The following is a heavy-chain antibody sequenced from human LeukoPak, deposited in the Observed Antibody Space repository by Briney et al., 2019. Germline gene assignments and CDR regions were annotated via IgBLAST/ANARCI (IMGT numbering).Heavy chain of an antibody. V-gene: IGHV3-23*01. CDR2: IRLSDGYT. D-gene: IGHD1-26*01. CDR1: GFTFDNYA. CDR3: ARVAGSYSIRPFDF. J-gene: IGHJ4*02. Sequence: GGSLRLSCAASGFTFDNYAMTWVRQAPGKGLEWVSAIRLSDGYTYYADSVQGRFIISRDTSKNTVFLQMNSLTGDDTALYYCARVAGSYSIRPFDFWGQGTVVIVSS.